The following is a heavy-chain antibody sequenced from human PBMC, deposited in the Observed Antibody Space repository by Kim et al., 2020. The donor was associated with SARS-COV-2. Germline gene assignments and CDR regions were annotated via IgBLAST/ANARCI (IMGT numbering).Heavy chain of an antibody. V-gene: IGHV3-23*01. D-gene: IGHD3-9*01. J-gene: IGHJ6*03. CDR3: AKDKTGTLYYYYMDV. CDR1: GFTFSSYA. Sequence: GGSLRLSCAASGFTFSSYAMSWVRQAPGKGLEWVSAISGSGGSTYYADSVKGRFTISRDNSKNTLYLQMNSLRAEDTAVYYCAKDKTGTLYYYYMDVWGKGTTVTVSS. CDR2: ISGSGGST.